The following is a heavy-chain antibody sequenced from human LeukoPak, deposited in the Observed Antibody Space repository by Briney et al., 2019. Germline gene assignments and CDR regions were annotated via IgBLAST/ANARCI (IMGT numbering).Heavy chain of an antibody. V-gene: IGHV1-46*01. CDR3: AREPRDTAMGLLFDY. CDR1: GYTFTSYY. Sequence: ASVKVSCKASGYTFTSYYMHWVRQAPGQGLEWMGIINPSGGSTSYAQKFQGRVTMTRDTSTSTVYMELSSLRSEDTAVYYCAREPRDTAMGLLFDYWGQGTLVTVSS. D-gene: IGHD5-18*01. J-gene: IGHJ4*02. CDR2: INPSGGST.